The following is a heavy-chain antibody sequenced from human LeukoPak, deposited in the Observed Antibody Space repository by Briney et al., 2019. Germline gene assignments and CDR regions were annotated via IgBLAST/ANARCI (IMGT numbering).Heavy chain of an antibody. J-gene: IGHJ6*04. CDR2: IYSGGNT. D-gene: IGHD2-2*02. V-gene: IGHV3-53*01. Sequence: PGGSLRLCCAASGFTVSSNYMSWVRQAPGKGLEWVSVIYSGGNTYYADSVKGRFTISRDNSKNTLYLQMNSLRAEDTAVYYCARDQGYTFGYGMDVWGKGTTVTVSS. CDR1: GFTVSSNY. CDR3: ARDQGYTFGYGMDV.